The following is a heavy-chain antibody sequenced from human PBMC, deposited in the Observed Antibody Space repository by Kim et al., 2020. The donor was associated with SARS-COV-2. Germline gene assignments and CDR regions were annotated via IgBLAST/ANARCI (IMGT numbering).Heavy chain of an antibody. V-gene: IGHV3-30*01. D-gene: IGHD1-26*01. J-gene: IGHJ4*02. CDR3: ASHYSGSYYTPFDY. Sequence: AGSVKGRFTSSRDNSKHPLYLQMNSLRAEDTAVYYCASHYSGSYYTPFDYWGQGTLVTVSS.